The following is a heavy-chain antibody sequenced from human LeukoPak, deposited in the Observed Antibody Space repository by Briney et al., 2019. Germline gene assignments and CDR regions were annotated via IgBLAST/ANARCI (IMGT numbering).Heavy chain of an antibody. D-gene: IGHD3-22*01. CDR2: INPSGGST. CDR1: GYTFTSYY. Sequence: GASVKVSCKASGYTFTSYYMHWVRQAPGQGLEWMGIINPSGGSTTYAQKFQGRVTMTRDMSTSTVYMELSSLRSEDTAVYYCASSVVITGSYYYYMDVWGKGTTVTVSS. J-gene: IGHJ6*03. V-gene: IGHV1-46*01. CDR3: ASSVVITGSYYYYMDV.